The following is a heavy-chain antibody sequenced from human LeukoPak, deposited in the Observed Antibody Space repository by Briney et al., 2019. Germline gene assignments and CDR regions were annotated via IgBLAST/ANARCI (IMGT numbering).Heavy chain of an antibody. Sequence: GGSLRLSCAASGFAFSSYAMHWVRQAPGKGLEWVAVISYDGSNKYYADSVKGRFTISRDNSKNTLYLQMNSLRAEDTAVYYCATSLAGYYDFWGQGTLVTVSS. D-gene: IGHD6-19*01. V-gene: IGHV3-30*04. CDR1: GFAFSSYA. J-gene: IGHJ4*02. CDR3: ATSLAGYYDF. CDR2: ISYDGSNK.